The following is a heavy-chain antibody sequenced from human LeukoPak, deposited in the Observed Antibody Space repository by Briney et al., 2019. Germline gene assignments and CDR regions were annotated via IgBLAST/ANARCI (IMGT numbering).Heavy chain of an antibody. V-gene: IGHV1-3*01. CDR3: ARGSRGYSYGYLSLHFDY. CDR2: INAGNGNT. CDR1: GYTFTSYG. Sequence: ASVKVSCKASGYTFTSYGISWVRQAPGQRLEWMGWINAGNGNTKYSQKFQGRVTITRDTSASTAYMELSSLRSEDTAVYYCARGSRGYSYGYLSLHFDYWGQGTLVTVSS. D-gene: IGHD5-18*01. J-gene: IGHJ4*02.